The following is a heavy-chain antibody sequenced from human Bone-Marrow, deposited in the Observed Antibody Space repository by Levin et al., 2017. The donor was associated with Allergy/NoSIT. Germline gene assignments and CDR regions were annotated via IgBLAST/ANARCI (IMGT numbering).Heavy chain of an antibody. CDR2: INPNSGGT. CDR3: ARGEVTGYCSSTSCYPVVSQLDY. Sequence: ASVKVSCKASGYTFTGYYMHWVRQAPGQGLEWMGWINPNSGGTNYAQKFQGRVTMTRDTSISTAYMELSRLRSDDTAVYYCARGEVTGYCSSTSCYPVVSQLDYWGQGTLVTVSS. CDR1: GYTFTGYY. J-gene: IGHJ4*02. V-gene: IGHV1-2*02. D-gene: IGHD2-2*01.